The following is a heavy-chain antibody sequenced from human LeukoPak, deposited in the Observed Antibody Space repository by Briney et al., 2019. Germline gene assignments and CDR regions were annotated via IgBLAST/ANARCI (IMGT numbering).Heavy chain of an antibody. J-gene: IGHJ4*02. Sequence: KTGGSLRLSCAASGFTFSDHYMSWIRQAPGKGLEWVSYISSSGSTIYYADSVKGRFTISRDNAKNSLYLQMNSLRAEDTAVYYCARDHVAGTWGFDYWGQGTLVTVSS. CDR1: GFTFSDHY. V-gene: IGHV3-11*01. CDR2: ISSSGSTI. D-gene: IGHD6-19*01. CDR3: ARDHVAGTWGFDY.